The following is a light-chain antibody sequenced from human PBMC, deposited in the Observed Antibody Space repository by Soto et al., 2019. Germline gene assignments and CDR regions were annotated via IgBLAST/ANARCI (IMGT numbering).Light chain of an antibody. V-gene: IGLV1-47*01. CDR3: AAWDDSLSGRS. CDR2: RNN. J-gene: IGLJ1*01. CDR1: SSNLGSNY. Sequence: QSVLTQPPSASGTPGQRVTISCSGSSSNLGSNYVYWYQQLPGTAPKLLIYRNNQRPSGVPDRFSGSKSGTSASLAISGLRSEHEAGYYCAAWDDSLSGRSFGTGTKLTVL.